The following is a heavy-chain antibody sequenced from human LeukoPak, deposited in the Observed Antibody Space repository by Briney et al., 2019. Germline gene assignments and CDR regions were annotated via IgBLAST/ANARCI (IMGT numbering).Heavy chain of an antibody. J-gene: IGHJ4*02. D-gene: IGHD4-11*01. CDR3: ARDPSGNYATPDY. V-gene: IGHV3-48*03. Sequence: PGGSLRLSCVASGFTFSNYEVNWLRQAPGKGLEWVSYISSSGSTIKYADSVKGRFTISRDNSKNTLYLQMNSLRAEDTAVYYCARDPSGNYATPDYWGQGTLVTVSS. CDR2: ISSSGSTI. CDR1: GFTFSNYE.